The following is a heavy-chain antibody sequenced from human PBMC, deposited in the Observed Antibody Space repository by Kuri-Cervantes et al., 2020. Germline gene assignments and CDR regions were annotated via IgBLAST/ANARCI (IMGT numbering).Heavy chain of an antibody. Sequence: SLKIPCAASGFTFSSYSMNWVRQAPGKGLEWVSGISWNSGSIGYADSVKGRFTISRDNAKNSLYLQMNSLRAEDTALYYCAKGPYDSSGQIDYWGQGTLVTVSS. V-gene: IGHV3-9*01. D-gene: IGHD3-22*01. J-gene: IGHJ4*02. CDR3: AKGPYDSSGQIDY. CDR1: GFTFSSYS. CDR2: ISWNSGSI.